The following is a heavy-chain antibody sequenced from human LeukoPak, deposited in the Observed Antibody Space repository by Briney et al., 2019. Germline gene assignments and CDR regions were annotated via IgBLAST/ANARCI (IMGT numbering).Heavy chain of an antibody. J-gene: IGHJ4*02. Sequence: GGSLRLSCAASGFTFSSYSMNWVRQAPGKGLEWVSSISSSSSYIYYADSVKGRFAISRDNAKNSLYLQMNSLRAEDTAVYYCARDCSSTSCYDYWGQGTLVTVSS. CDR1: GFTFSSYS. CDR2: ISSSSSYI. CDR3: ARDCSSTSCYDY. D-gene: IGHD2-2*01. V-gene: IGHV3-21*01.